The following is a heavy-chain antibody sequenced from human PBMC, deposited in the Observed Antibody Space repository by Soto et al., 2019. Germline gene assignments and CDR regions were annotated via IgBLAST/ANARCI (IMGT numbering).Heavy chain of an antibody. J-gene: IGHJ6*02. D-gene: IGHD5-18*01. CDR2: IIPIFGSA. V-gene: IGHV1-69*01. CDR1: RGIFSSYT. Sequence: QVQLLQSGAEVKEPGSSVKVSCTASRGIFSSYTINWLRQAPGQGLEWLGWIIPIFGSASYAQKLQGRVTSTADESTSTAYMELSGLRSEDTAVYYSARVSNTGMVNSLYYAMDVWGQGTTVTVSS. CDR3: ARVSNTGMVNSLYYAMDV.